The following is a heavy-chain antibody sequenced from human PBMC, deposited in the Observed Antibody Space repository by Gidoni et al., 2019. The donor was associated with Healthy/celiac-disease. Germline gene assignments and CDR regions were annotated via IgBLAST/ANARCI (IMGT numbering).Heavy chain of an antibody. CDR3: ARGKPFTKYGMDV. J-gene: IGHJ6*02. Sequence: HVQLFQSGAEVKKPGASVNVSCKASGYPFTSYGISWLRQAPGQGLEWMGWISAYNGNKNYAQKLQGRVTMTTDTSTSTAYMELRSLRADDTAVYYCARGKPFTKYGMDVWGQGTTVTVSS. CDR2: ISAYNGNK. D-gene: IGHD3-3*01. CDR1: GYPFTSYG. V-gene: IGHV1-18*01.